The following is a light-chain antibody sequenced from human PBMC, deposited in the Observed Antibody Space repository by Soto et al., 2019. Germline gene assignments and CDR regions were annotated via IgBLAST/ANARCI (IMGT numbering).Light chain of an antibody. CDR1: SSDVGGYNY. CDR2: EVS. Sequence: QSALTQPASVSGSHGQSITISCTGTSSDVGGYNYVSWYQQHPGKAPKLMIYEVSNRPSGVSNRFPGSKSGNTASLTISGLQAEDEADYYCSSYTSSSTLVFGGGTKLTVL. CDR3: SSYTSSSTLV. V-gene: IGLV2-14*01. J-gene: IGLJ2*01.